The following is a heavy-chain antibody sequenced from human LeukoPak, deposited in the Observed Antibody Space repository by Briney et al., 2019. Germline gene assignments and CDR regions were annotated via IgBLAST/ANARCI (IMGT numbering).Heavy chain of an antibody. D-gene: IGHD2-2*01. CDR1: GASISSSKYY. CDR2: IYYSGST. CDR3: ARYCSSTSCLLDY. V-gene: IGHV4-39*01. J-gene: IGHJ4*02. Sequence: SETLSLTCTVSGASISSSKYYWGWIRHPAGKGLEWIGSIYYSGSTYYNPSLKSRVTISVDTSKNQFSLKLGSVTAADTAVYYCARYCSSTSCLLDYWGQGTLVTVSS.